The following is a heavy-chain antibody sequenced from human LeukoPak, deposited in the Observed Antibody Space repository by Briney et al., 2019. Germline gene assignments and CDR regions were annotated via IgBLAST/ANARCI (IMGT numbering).Heavy chain of an antibody. CDR1: GGSISSYY. D-gene: IGHD2-21*02. Sequence: PSETLSLTCTVSGGSISSYYWSWIRQPPGKGLEWIGYIYYSGSTNYNPSLKSRVTISVDTSKNQFSLKLSSVTAADTAVYYCARGHCGGDCLNWFDPWGQGTLVTVSS. CDR3: ARGHCGGDCLNWFDP. V-gene: IGHV4-59*08. CDR2: IYYSGST. J-gene: IGHJ5*02.